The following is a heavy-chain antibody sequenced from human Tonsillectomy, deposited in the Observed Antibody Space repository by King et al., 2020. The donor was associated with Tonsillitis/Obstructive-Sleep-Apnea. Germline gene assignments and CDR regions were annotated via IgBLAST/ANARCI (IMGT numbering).Heavy chain of an antibody. CDR3: ARDPGRGTIFGEAPLLYMDV. Sequence: VQLVESGGGVVQPGRSLRLSCAASGFTFSSYAMHWVRQAPGKGLEWVAVISYDGSNKYYADSVKGRFTISRDNSKNTLYLKMSRLVAEDTAVYDCARDPGRGTIFGEAPLLYMDVWGKGTPVTVYS. J-gene: IGHJ6*03. V-gene: IGHV3-30*04. D-gene: IGHD3-3*01. CDR1: GFTFSSYA. CDR2: ISYDGSNK.